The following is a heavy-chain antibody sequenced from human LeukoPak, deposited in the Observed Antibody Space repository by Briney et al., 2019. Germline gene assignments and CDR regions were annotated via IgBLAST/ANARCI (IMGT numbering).Heavy chain of an antibody. D-gene: IGHD1-26*01. CDR1: GFTFSSYS. J-gene: IGHJ5*02. CDR3: ARDKTGELLRDNWFDP. CDR2: ISSSSSYI. V-gene: IGHV3-21*01. Sequence: GGSLRLSCAASGFTFSSYSMNWVRQAPGKGLEWVSSISSSSSYIYYADSVKGRFTISRENAKNSMYLQMNSLRAEDTAVYYCARDKTGELLRDNWFDPWGQGTLVTVSS.